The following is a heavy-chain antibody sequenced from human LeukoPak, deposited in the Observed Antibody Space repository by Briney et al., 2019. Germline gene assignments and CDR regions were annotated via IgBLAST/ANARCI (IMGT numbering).Heavy chain of an antibody. CDR1: GGSISSYY. J-gene: IGHJ3*02. D-gene: IGHD2-15*01. CDR3: AKDRAYSNDVFDI. V-gene: IGHV4-59*01. Sequence: SETLSLTCTVSGGSISSYYWSWIRQPPGKGLEWIGYIYYSGSTNYNPSLKSRVTISVDTSKNQFSLKLSSVTAADTAVYYCAKDRAYSNDVFDIWGQGTMVTVSS. CDR2: IYYSGST.